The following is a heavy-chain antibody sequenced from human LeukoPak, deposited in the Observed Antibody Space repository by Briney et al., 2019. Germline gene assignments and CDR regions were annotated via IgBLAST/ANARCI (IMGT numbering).Heavy chain of an antibody. CDR1: RFTFSNYA. D-gene: IGHD5-18*01. V-gene: IGHV3-64D*09. J-gene: IGHJ4*02. CDR2: ISSNGGST. CDR3: VKDPRYSYGS. Sequence: GGSLRLSRSASRFTFSNYAMHWVPQAPGKGLEYVSAISSNGGSTYYADSVKGRFTISRDNSKNTLYLQMSSLRAEDTAVYYCVKDPRYSYGSWGQGTLVTVSS.